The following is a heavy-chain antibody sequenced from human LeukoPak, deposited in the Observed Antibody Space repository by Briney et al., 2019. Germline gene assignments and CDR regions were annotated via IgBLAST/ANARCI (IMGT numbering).Heavy chain of an antibody. CDR2: MNPNSGNP. Sequence: GASVKVSCKASGYTFTSYDINWVRQATGQGVEWRGWMNPNSGNPGYAQKFQGRVTMTRNTSISTAYMELSSLRSEDTAVYYCARVESSYSSGFDYWGQGTLVTVSS. V-gene: IGHV1-8*01. J-gene: IGHJ4*02. CDR1: GYTFTSYD. CDR3: ARVESSYSSGFDY. D-gene: IGHD3-22*01.